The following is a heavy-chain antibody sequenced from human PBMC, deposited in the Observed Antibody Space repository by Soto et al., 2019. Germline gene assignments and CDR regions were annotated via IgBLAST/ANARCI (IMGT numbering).Heavy chain of an antibody. CDR2: ISSSGSTI. J-gene: IGHJ4*02. CDR3: AIQYYYDSSGYYYESRFYD. Sequence: QVQLVESGGGLVKPGGSLRLSCAASGFTFSDYYMSWIRQAPGKGLEWVSYISSSGSTIYYADSVKGRFTISRDNAKNSLYLQMNSLRAEDTAVYSCAIQYYYDSSGYYYESRFYDWGQGTLVTVSS. D-gene: IGHD3-22*01. CDR1: GFTFSDYY. V-gene: IGHV3-11*01.